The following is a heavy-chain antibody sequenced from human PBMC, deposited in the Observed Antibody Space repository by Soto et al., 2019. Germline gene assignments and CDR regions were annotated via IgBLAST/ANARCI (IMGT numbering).Heavy chain of an antibody. Sequence: PSETLSLTCTVSRGSIRTYSWSWIRQSPGKGLEWIGYIYDSGIAKYNPSLKSRVTMSIYTSKNQFSLKLRSVTAADTAVYYCASLYSIKDNGMDVWGQGTTVTVSS. V-gene: IGHV4-59*01. CDR2: IYDSGIA. CDR3: ASLYSIKDNGMDV. J-gene: IGHJ6*02. D-gene: IGHD6-13*01. CDR1: RGSIRTYS.